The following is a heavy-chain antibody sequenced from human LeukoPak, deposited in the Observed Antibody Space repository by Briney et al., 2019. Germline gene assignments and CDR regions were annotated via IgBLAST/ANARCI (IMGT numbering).Heavy chain of an antibody. CDR3: ARSSSIVVVPAAMGYDY. J-gene: IGHJ4*02. CDR1: GYTFTSYG. D-gene: IGHD2-2*01. CDR2: ISAYNGNT. V-gene: IGHV1-18*01. Sequence: ASVKVSCKASGYTFTSYGISWVRQAPGQGLEWMGWISAYNGNTNYAQKLQGRVTMTTDTSTSTAYMELRSLRSDDTAVYYCARSSSIVVVPAAMGYDYWGRGTLVTVSS.